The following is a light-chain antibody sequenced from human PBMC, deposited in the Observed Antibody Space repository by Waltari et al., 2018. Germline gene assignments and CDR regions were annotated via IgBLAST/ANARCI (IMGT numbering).Light chain of an antibody. J-gene: IGLJ3*02. CDR3: SSPTTSITWV. V-gene: IGLV2-18*02. CDR2: DVT. CDR1: SSDVGNYNR. Sequence: SALTQPPSVSGSPGQSVTISCTATSSDVGNYNRVSWYQQSPGTAPKLMIYDVTNRPSGVPDRFSGSKSGNTASLTISGLQAEDEADYYCSSPTTSITWVFGGGTKLTVL.